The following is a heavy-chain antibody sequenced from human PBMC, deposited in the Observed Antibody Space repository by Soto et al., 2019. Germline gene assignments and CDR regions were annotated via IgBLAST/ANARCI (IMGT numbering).Heavy chain of an antibody. Sequence: SETLSLTCTVSGGSISSYYWSWIRQPPGKGLERIGYIYYSGSTNYNPSLKSRVTISVDTSKNQNSLKLSSVTAADTAMYYCARDNTIFGVDYWGQGTLVTVSS. CDR2: IYYSGST. CDR3: ARDNTIFGVDY. V-gene: IGHV4-59*12. CDR1: GGSISSYY. D-gene: IGHD3-3*01. J-gene: IGHJ4*02.